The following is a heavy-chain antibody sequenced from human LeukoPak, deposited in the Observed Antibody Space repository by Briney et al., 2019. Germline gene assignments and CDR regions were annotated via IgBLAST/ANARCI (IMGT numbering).Heavy chain of an antibody. CDR3: TRAGLLWFGESKSDY. D-gene: IGHD3-10*01. Sequence: GGSLRLSCAASGFTFSSYWMTWVRQAPGKGLEWVANINQDGGEKYYVDSVKGRFTISRDNAKNSLYLQMNSLRAEDTAVYYRTRAGLLWFGESKSDYWGQGTLVTVSS. V-gene: IGHV3-7*01. CDR1: GFTFSSYW. J-gene: IGHJ4*02. CDR2: INQDGGEK.